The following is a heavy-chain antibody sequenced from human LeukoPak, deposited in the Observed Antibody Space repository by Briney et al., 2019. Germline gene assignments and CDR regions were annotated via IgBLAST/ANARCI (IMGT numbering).Heavy chain of an antibody. D-gene: IGHD1-26*01. CDR1: GFTFSSYW. V-gene: IGHV3-7*01. J-gene: IGHJ2*01. CDR2: IKQDGSEK. Sequence: GGSLRLSCAASGFTFSSYWMSWVRQAPGKGLEWVANIKQDGSEKYYVDSVKGRFTISRDNAKNSLYLQMNSLRAEDTAVYYCARDTKGRVGATINWYFDLWGRGTLVTVSS. CDR3: ARDTKGRVGATINWYFDL.